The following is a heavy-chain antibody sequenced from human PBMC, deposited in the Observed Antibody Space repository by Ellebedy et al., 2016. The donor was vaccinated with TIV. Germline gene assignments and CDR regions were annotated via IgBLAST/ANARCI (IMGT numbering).Heavy chain of an antibody. Sequence: GSLRLSXAVFGGSFSDYYWSWIRQPPGKGLEWIGEINHGGSTKYNPSLKSRVTISEDTSKNQFSLKLSSVTAADTAVYYCASFAIYDFWSGRGFNPWGQGTLVTVSS. CDR1: GGSFSDYY. J-gene: IGHJ5*02. CDR2: INHGGST. D-gene: IGHD3-3*01. CDR3: ASFAIYDFWSGRGFNP. V-gene: IGHV4-34*01.